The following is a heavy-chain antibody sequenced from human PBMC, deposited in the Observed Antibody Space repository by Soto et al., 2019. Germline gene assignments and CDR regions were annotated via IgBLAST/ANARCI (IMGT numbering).Heavy chain of an antibody. J-gene: IGHJ6*02. Sequence: GGSLRLSCAASGFTFSSYSMNWVRQAPGKGLEWVSYISSSSSTIYYADSVKGRFTISRGNAKNSLYLQMNSLRDEDTAVYYCARDLEWSSSPGGMDVWGQGTTVTVSS. CDR3: ARDLEWSSSPGGMDV. D-gene: IGHD6-13*01. CDR1: GFTFSSYS. CDR2: ISSSSSTI. V-gene: IGHV3-48*02.